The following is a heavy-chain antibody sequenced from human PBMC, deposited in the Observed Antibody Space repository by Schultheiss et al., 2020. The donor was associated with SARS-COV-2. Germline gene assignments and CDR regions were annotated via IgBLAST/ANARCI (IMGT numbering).Heavy chain of an antibody. J-gene: IGHJ4*02. CDR1: GFTFSSYG. V-gene: IGHV3-33*01. CDR3: ARHGYLEAIFDY. CDR2: IWYDGSNK. Sequence: GESLKISCAASGFTFSSYGMHWVRQAPGKGLEWVAVIWYDGSNKYYADSVKGRFTISRDNSKNTLYLQMNSLRAEDTAVYYCARHGYLEAIFDYWGQGTLVTVSS. D-gene: IGHD1-20*01.